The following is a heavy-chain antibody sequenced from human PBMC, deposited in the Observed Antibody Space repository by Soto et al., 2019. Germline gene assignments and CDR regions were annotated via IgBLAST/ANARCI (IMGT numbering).Heavy chain of an antibody. CDR3: ARVGAAAGTIADYYYYGMDV. V-gene: IGHV4-4*02. Sequence: TSETLSLTCAVSGGSISSSNWWSWVRQPPGKGLEWIGEIYHSGSTNYNPSLKSRVTISVDKSKNQFSLKLSSVTAADTAVYYCARVGAAAGTIADYYYYGMDVWGQGTTVTVSS. CDR1: GGSISSSNW. J-gene: IGHJ6*02. D-gene: IGHD6-13*01. CDR2: IYHSGST.